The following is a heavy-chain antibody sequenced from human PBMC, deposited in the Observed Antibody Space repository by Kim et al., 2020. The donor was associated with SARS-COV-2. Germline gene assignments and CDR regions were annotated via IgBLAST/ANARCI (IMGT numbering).Heavy chain of an antibody. D-gene: IGHD2-15*01. V-gene: IGHV4-31*03. CDR3: ARELYCTGGSCYLWFDP. CDR1: GGSISSGGYY. J-gene: IGHJ5*02. Sequence: SETLSLTCTVSGGSISSGGYYWSWIRQHPGKGLEWIGYIYDSGSIYYNPSLRSRLTISVDTSKNQVSLNLSSVTAADTAVYYCARELYCTGGSCYLWFDPWGQGTQVTVSS. CDR2: IYDSGSI.